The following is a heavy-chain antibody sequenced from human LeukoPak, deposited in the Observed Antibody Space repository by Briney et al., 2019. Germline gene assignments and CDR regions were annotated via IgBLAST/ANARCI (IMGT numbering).Heavy chain of an antibody. D-gene: IGHD2-2*01. V-gene: IGHV4-30-4*01. Sequence: SETLSLTCTVSGGSISSGDYYWSWIRQPPGKGLEWIGYIYYSGSTYYNPSLKSRVTISVDTSKNQFSLKLSSVTAADTAVYYCARGRLGYCSSTSCYRYYYGMDVWGQGTTVTVSS. CDR3: ARGRLGYCSSTSCYRYYYGMDV. J-gene: IGHJ6*02. CDR2: IYYSGST. CDR1: GGSISSGDYY.